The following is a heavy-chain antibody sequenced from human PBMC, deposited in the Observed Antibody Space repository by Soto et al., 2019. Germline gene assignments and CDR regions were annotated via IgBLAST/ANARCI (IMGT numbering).Heavy chain of an antibody. CDR2: IGTAGDT. D-gene: IGHD6-19*01. CDR1: GFTFSSYD. Sequence: GGSLRLSCAASGFTFSSYDMHWVRQATRKGLEWVSAIGTAGDTYYPGSVKGRLTISRENSKNSLYLQMKSLRAEDTAVYYCARDMYSSGWGGYYYYGMDVWGQGTTVTVSS. CDR3: ARDMYSSGWGGYYYYGMDV. V-gene: IGHV3-13*01. J-gene: IGHJ6*02.